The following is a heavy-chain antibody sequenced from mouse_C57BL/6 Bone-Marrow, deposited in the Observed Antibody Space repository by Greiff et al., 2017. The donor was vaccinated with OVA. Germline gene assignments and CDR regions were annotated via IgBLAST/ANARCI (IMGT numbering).Heavy chain of an antibody. CDR3: AITTVVATRGYFDV. D-gene: IGHD1-1*01. CDR2: IYPGSGST. V-gene: IGHV1-55*01. CDR1: GYTFTSYW. Sequence: QVQLKQPGAELVKPGASVKMSCKASGYTFTSYWITWVKQRPGQGLEWIGDIYPGSGSTNYNEKFKSKATLTVDTSSSTAYMQLSSLTSEDSAVYYCAITTVVATRGYFDVWGTGTTVTVSS. J-gene: IGHJ1*03.